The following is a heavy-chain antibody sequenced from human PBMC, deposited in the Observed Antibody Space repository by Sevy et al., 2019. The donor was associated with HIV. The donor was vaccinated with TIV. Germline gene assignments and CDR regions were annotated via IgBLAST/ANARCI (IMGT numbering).Heavy chain of an antibody. CDR2: IQSKTDGGTT. J-gene: IGHJ4*02. D-gene: IGHD3-9*01. Sequence: GGSLRLSCAASGFTFSSAWMSWVRQAPGKGLEWVGRIQSKTDGGTTDYAASAKGRFTISRDDSVNTLYLQMNSLTTDDTAVYYCTTDTSAGYFDWLLDFDYWGQGTLVTVSS. CDR1: GFTFSSAW. CDR3: TTDTSAGYFDWLLDFDY. V-gene: IGHV3-15*01.